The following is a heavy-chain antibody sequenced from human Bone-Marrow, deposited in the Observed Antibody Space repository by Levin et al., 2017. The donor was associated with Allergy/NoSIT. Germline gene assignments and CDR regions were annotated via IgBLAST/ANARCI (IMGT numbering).Heavy chain of an antibody. J-gene: IGHJ4*02. CDR3: ARGWFGELLSH. V-gene: IGHV3-53*01. D-gene: IGHD3-10*01. Sequence: GESLKISCAASGFTVSSHYMSWVRQAPGKGPEWDSVIYSGGSTYYADSVKGRFTISRDNSKNTLYLQMNSLRADDTAVYYCARGWFGELLSHWGQGTLVTVSS. CDR2: IYSGGST. CDR1: GFTVSSHY.